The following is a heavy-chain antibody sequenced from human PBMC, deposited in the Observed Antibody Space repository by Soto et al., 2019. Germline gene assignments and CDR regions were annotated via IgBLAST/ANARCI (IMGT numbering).Heavy chain of an antibody. CDR2: MIPDSGRT. Sequence: QVQLVQSGAEVKKPGASVKVSCKASGYTFTNHDINWVRQVPGQGLEWMGWMIPDSGRTGYAQKFQGRVTMTRNTSTSTAYRELRSLRNDDTAVYYWARGDQFGFGVDYWGQGTLVTVSS. J-gene: IGHJ4*02. D-gene: IGHD3-10*01. CDR3: ARGDQFGFGVDY. CDR1: GYTFTNHD. V-gene: IGHV1-8*01.